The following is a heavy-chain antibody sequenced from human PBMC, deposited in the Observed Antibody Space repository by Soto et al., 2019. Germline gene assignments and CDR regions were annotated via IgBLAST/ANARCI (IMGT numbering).Heavy chain of an antibody. J-gene: IGHJ4*02. V-gene: IGHV4-39*01. CDR2: IYYSGST. CDR1: GGSISSSSYY. CDR3: ARASQKQWLAQGD. Sequence: SETLSLTCTVSGGSISSSSYYWGWIRQPPGKGLEWIGSIYYSGSTYYNPSLKSRVTISVDTSKNQFSLKLSSVTAADTAVYYWARASQKQWLAQGDWGQGTRVTVSS. D-gene: IGHD6-19*01.